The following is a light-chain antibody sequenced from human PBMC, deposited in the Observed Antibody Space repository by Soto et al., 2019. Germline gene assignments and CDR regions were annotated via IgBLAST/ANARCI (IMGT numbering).Light chain of an antibody. CDR2: EVS. J-gene: IGLJ1*01. CDR1: SSDVGNYKY. CDR3: SSKTSSSSPFV. Sequence: SALTQPASVSGSPGQSITISCTGTSSDVGNYKYVSWYQQHPGKAPKLMIYEVSNRPSGVSNRFSGSKSGNTASLTISGLQADDEGDYYCSSKTSSSSPFVFGTGTKVTVL. V-gene: IGLV2-14*01.